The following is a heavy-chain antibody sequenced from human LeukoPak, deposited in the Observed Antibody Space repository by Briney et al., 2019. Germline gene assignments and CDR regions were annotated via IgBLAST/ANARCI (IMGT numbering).Heavy chain of an antibody. CDR2: ISSSSSYI. CDR1: GFTFSSYS. D-gene: IGHD3-3*01. Sequence: GGSLRLSCAASGFTFSSYSMIWVRQAPGQGLEWVSYISSSSSYIYYADSVKGRFTISRYNAKNSLYLQMNSLRAEDTAVYYCARDAPPPFWSGYFDYWGQGTLVTVSS. J-gene: IGHJ4*02. CDR3: ARDAPPPFWSGYFDY. V-gene: IGHV3-21*01.